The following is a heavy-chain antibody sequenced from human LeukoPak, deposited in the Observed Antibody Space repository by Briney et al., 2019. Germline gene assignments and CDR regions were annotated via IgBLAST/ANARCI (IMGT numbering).Heavy chain of an antibody. Sequence: PGGSLRLSCAASGFTFSSYWMHWVRQAPGKGLVWISRINSDGSSTYYADSVKGRFTISRDNSKNTLYLQMNSLRAEDTAVYYCAKCAVVPAAMLNYYYYGMDVWGQGTTVAVSS. V-gene: IGHV3-74*01. CDR2: INSDGSST. CDR3: AKCAVVPAAMLNYYYYGMDV. CDR1: GFTFSSYW. D-gene: IGHD2-2*01. J-gene: IGHJ6*02.